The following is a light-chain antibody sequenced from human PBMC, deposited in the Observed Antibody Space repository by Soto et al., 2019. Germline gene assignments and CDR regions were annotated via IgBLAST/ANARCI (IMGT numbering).Light chain of an antibody. CDR1: SCDVGGYNY. J-gene: IGLJ1*01. Sequence: QSALTQPRSVSGSPGQSVTISCTGTSCDVGGYNYVSWYQQHPGKAPKLMIYDVSKRPSGVPDRFSGSKSGNTASLTISGLQAEDEADYYCCSYAGSYNYVFGTGTKLTVL. CDR2: DVS. CDR3: CSYAGSYNYV. V-gene: IGLV2-11*01.